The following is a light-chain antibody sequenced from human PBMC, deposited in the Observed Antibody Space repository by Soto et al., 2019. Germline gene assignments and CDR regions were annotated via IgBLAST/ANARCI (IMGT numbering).Light chain of an antibody. CDR3: QQYYSYPIT. CDR2: AAS. V-gene: IGKV1-5*01. J-gene: IGKJ5*01. Sequence: IQVTQSPSTLSASVGDRVTITCGASQSIGTWLAWYQQKPGKAPKLLIYAASTLQSGVPSRFSGSGSGTDFTLTISCLQSEDFATYYCQQYYSYPITFGQGTRLENK. CDR1: QSIGTW.